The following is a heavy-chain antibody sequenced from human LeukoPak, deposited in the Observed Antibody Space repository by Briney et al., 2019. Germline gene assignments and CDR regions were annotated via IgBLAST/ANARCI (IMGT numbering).Heavy chain of an antibody. Sequence: GGPLRLSCLASGFTFRDYYMTWIRQAPGKGLEWVSAISGSGGSTYYADSVKGRFTISRDNSKNTLYLQMNSLRAEDTAVYYCAKLPTYYYDSSGYYPDYWGQGTLVTVSS. V-gene: IGHV3-23*01. D-gene: IGHD3-22*01. CDR2: ISGSGGST. CDR3: AKLPTYYYDSSGYYPDY. J-gene: IGHJ4*02. CDR1: GFTFRDYY.